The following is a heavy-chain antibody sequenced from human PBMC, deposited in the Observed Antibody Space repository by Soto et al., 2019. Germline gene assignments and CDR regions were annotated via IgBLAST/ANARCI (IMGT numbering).Heavy chain of an antibody. CDR1: SSYA. CDR3: ANYKEYGPPRPLG. Sequence: EVQVLESGGVFVQPGGSLRLSCAASSSYAMSWVRQAPGKGLEWVSTISGSGGGTYYADSVKGRFTISRDNSKNRLYLPMASLRVEDTAVYYCANYKEYGPPRPLGWGQGTLVTVSS. J-gene: IGHJ4*02. D-gene: IGHD1-1*01. V-gene: IGHV3-23*01. CDR2: ISGSGGGT.